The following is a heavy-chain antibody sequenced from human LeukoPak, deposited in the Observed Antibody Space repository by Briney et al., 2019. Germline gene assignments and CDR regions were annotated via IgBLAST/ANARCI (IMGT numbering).Heavy chain of an antibody. CDR3: ARGLGSSWYLGDRYYYYYMVV. Sequence: PSETLSLTCAVYGGSFSGYYWSWIRQPPGKGLEWVGEINHSGSTNYNPSLKSRVSISVDTSKNQFSLKLSSVTAADTAVYYCARGLGSSWYLGDRYYYYYMVVWGKGTTVTVSS. V-gene: IGHV4-34*01. D-gene: IGHD6-13*01. J-gene: IGHJ6*03. CDR2: INHSGST. CDR1: GGSFSGYY.